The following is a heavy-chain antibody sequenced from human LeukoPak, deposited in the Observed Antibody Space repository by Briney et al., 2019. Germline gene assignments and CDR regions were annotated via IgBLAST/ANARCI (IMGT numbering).Heavy chain of an antibody. CDR2: ISYDGSNK. V-gene: IGHV3-30-3*01. Sequence: GGSLRLSCAASGFTFSSYAMHWVRQAPGKGLEWVAVISYDGSNKYYADSVKGRFTISRDNSKNTLYLQMNSLRAEDTAVYYCARGGHSGYGPEFDYWGQGTLVTVSS. CDR1: GFTFSSYA. CDR3: ARGGHSGYGPEFDY. J-gene: IGHJ4*02. D-gene: IGHD5-12*01.